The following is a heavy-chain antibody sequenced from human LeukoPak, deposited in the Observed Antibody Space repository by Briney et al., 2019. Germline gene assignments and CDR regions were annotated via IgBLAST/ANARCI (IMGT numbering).Heavy chain of an antibody. CDR3: ARAVGSGSFQTYYYYMDV. V-gene: IGHV4-59*01. Sequence: SETLSLTCAVSGGSMSSYFWSWIRQPPGKGLEWIGYIYHSGSTHYNPSLKSRVTISIDTSKNQFALRLSSVTAADTAVYFCARAVGSGSFQTYYYYMDVWGKGTTVTISS. D-gene: IGHD3-10*01. CDR2: IYHSGST. J-gene: IGHJ6*03. CDR1: GGSMSSYF.